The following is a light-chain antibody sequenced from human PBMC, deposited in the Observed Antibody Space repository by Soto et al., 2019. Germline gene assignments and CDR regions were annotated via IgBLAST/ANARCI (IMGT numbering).Light chain of an antibody. CDR3: QQYGRSLYT. V-gene: IGKV3-20*01. Sequence: EIVLSQSPGTLSLSPGERATLSCRASQSVSSSDLDWYQQKPGQAPRILIYGASSRATGIPDRFSGSGSGTDFSLTISRLESEDSAVYYCQQYGRSLYTFGQAAKLESK. CDR1: QSVSSSD. CDR2: GAS. J-gene: IGKJ2*01.